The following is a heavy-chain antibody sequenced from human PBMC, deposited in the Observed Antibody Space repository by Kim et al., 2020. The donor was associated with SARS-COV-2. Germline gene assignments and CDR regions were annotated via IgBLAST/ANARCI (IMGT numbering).Heavy chain of an antibody. CDR2: VNAGNGDT. CDR1: GYTFTKYG. Sequence: ASVKVSCKASGYTFTKYGVHWVRQAPGQSLEWMGWVNAGNGDTHYSPKFQERVTITRDTSATTAYMELSSLRSEDTAVYYCARPSFCADGICPYYDYWGQGTLVTVSS. V-gene: IGHV1-3*01. J-gene: IGHJ4*02. D-gene: IGHD2-8*01. CDR3: ARPSFCADGICPYYDY.